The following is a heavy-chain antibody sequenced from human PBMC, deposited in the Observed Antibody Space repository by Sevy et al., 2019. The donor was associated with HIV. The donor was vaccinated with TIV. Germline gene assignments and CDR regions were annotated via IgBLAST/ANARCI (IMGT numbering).Heavy chain of an antibody. Sequence: GESLKISCQASGYTFDNYWIGWVRQKSGKGLEWMGIIYPGDSDTRYNPAFQGQVTISADKSLSTAYMQWSSLEASDTAMYYCATKGDNGSKKDTGYYFDSWGQGTLVTVSS. V-gene: IGHV5-51*01. J-gene: IGHJ4*02. CDR1: GYTFDNYW. CDR2: IYPGDSDT. CDR3: ATKGDNGSKKDTGYYFDS. D-gene: IGHD3-10*01.